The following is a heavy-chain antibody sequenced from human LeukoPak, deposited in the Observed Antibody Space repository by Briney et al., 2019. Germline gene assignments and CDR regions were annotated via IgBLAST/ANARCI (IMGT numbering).Heavy chain of an antibody. D-gene: IGHD6-13*01. CDR2: ISSDGSDK. CDR3: AKDVNRHSSPSGY. J-gene: IGHJ4*02. V-gene: IGHV3-30*18. Sequence: GRSLRLSCAASGFTFSNYGMHWVRLAPGKGLEWVAVISSDGSDKYYADSVKGRLTISRDNSKNMLYLQMSSLRAEDTAVYYCAKDVNRHSSPSGYWGQGTLVTVSS. CDR1: GFTFSNYG.